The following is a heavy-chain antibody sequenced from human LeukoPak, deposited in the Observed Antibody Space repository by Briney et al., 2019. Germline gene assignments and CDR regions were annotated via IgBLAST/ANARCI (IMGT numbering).Heavy chain of an antibody. CDR2: ITPIFGTA. J-gene: IGHJ4*02. V-gene: IGHV1-69*05. CDR1: GGTFSSYA. D-gene: IGHD5-24*01. Sequence: ASVKLSCKASGGTFSSYAISWVRQAPGQGIEWMGRITPIFGTANYAQKFQGRVTITTDESTSTAYMVLSSLRSEDTAVYYCARDLGDGYNAFDYWGQGTLVTVSS. CDR3: ARDLGDGYNAFDY.